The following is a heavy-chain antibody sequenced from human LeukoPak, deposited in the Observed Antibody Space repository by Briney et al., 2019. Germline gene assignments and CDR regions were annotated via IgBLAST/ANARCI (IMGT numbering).Heavy chain of an antibody. D-gene: IGHD6-13*01. J-gene: IGHJ5*02. CDR1: GFTFKSSG. CDR2: IRDEGSNK. Sequence: GGPLRLPYAPSGFTFKSSGMDWVPQAPGKGLEGVAFIRDEGSNKYYADSVKGRFTISRDNSKNTLYLQMNSLRAEDTAVYYCAKRGEGVSNTWYMNNWFDPWGQGTLVTVSS. V-gene: IGHV3-30*02. CDR3: AKRGEGVSNTWYMNNWFDP.